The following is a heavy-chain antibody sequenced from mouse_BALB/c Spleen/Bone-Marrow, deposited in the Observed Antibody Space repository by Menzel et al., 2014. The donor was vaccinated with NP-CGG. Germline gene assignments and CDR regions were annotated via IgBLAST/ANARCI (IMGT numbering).Heavy chain of an antibody. D-gene: IGHD1-2*01. CDR1: GYTFTRYW. Sequence: QVQLKGSGAGLVKPGASVKLSCKASGYTFTRYWMEWVKQRPGQGLEWIGEINPSNGRTNYNEKFKSKATLTVDKSSSTAYMQLSSLTSEDSAVYYCAREAYYGPDYWGQGTTLTVSS. CDR3: AREAYYGPDY. J-gene: IGHJ2*01. V-gene: IGHV1S81*02. CDR2: INPSNGRT.